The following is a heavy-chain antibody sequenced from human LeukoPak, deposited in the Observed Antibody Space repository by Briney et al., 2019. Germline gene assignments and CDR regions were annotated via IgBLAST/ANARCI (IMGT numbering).Heavy chain of an antibody. CDR2: IEEDGTRE. Sequence: PGGSLRLSCAASGFTFSNYWMSWVRQAPGKGLEWVANIEEDGTREDYVDSVRGRFTVSRDNANNSVYLKMNSLRAEDTAVYYCVSQQLAPPWGQGTLVTVSS. J-gene: IGHJ5*02. D-gene: IGHD5-24*01. CDR1: GFTFSNYW. CDR3: VSQQLAPP. V-gene: IGHV3-7*01.